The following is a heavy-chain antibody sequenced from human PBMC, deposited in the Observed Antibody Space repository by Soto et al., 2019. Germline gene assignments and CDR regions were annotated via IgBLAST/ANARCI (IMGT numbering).Heavy chain of an antibody. V-gene: IGHV1-8*01. CDR1: GDTFPTYD. D-gene: IGHD3-10*01. CDR3: ARGRASGSYYLLDY. J-gene: IGHJ4*02. Sequence: VALVKVSCKASGDTFPTYDINWVLQATGHGLEWMGWINPNSGNIGYAQRFQGRVTMTRDTAIRTAYMEVSSLRSDDTAVYYCARGRASGSYYLLDYWGQGTLVTVSS. CDR2: INPNSGNI.